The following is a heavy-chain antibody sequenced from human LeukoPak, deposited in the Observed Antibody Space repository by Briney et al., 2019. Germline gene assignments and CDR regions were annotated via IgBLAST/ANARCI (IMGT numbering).Heavy chain of an antibody. CDR2: ITGSGATT. V-gene: IGHV3-23*01. CDR3: AKLGGHPLHNYYVGV. D-gene: IGHD3-16*01. Sequence: GGSLRLSCVASGFTFRSYAMTWVRQAPGKGLEWVSSITGSGATTFIADSMKGRFSISRDNSNNTLYLQMNSLRADDTALYYCAKLGGHPLHNYYVGVWGKGTTVAVSS. J-gene: IGHJ6*03. CDR1: GFTFRSYA.